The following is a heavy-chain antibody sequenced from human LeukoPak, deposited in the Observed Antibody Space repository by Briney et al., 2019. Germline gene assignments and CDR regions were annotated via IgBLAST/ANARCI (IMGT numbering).Heavy chain of an antibody. J-gene: IGHJ4*02. D-gene: IGHD2-15*01. V-gene: IGHV3-23*01. Sequence: GGSLKLSCAASGFTFRSYAMTWVRQAAGGDLDWVSTISGPGGTTYYAESVKGRFTVSRDNSKNTLYLQMNSLRAEDTAVYYCASHDRYCSGGSCYSGIDYWGQGTLVTVSS. CDR1: GFTFRSYA. CDR2: ISGPGGTT. CDR3: ASHDRYCSGGSCYSGIDY.